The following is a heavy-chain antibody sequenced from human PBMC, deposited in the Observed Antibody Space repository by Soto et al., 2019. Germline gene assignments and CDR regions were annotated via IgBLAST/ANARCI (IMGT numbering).Heavy chain of an antibody. CDR1: GYTLTELS. V-gene: IGHV1-24*01. J-gene: IGHJ5*02. CDR2: FDPEDGET. D-gene: IGHD2-15*01. CDR3: ATKFPYCSGGSCYPCCWFDP. Sequence: GASVKVSCKVSGYTLTELSMHWVRQAPGKGLEWMGGFDPEDGETIYAQKFQGRVTMTEDTSTDTAYMELSSLRSEDTAVYYCATKFPYCSGGSCYPCCWFDPWGQGTLVTVSS.